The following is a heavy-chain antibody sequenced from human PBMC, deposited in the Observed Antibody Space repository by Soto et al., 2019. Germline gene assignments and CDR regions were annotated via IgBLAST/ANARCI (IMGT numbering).Heavy chain of an antibody. CDR1: GFPFSSYI. J-gene: IGHJ3*02. CDR3: ARDRDYDFWSGYPQGAFDI. D-gene: IGHD3-3*01. Sequence: GGSLRLSCAASGFPFSSYIMNWVRQAPGKGLEWVSSISSSSSYIYYADSVKGRFTISRDNAKNSLYLQMNSLRAEDTAVYYCARDRDYDFWSGYPQGAFDIWGQGTMVTVSS. CDR2: ISSSSSYI. V-gene: IGHV3-21*01.